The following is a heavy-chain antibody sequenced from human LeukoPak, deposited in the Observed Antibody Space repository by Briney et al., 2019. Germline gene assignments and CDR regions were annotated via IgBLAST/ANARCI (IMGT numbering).Heavy chain of an antibody. D-gene: IGHD1-1*01. CDR2: IQTSGST. CDR3: ATIGNWNDAYYFDY. J-gene: IGHJ4*02. Sequence: PSETLSLTCTVSGGSISSYYWSWIRQPAGKGLEWIGRIQTSGSTNYNPSLKSRVTISVDTSKNQFSLKLSSVTAADTAVYYCATIGNWNDAYYFDYWGQGTLVTVSS. CDR1: GGSISSYY. V-gene: IGHV4-4*07.